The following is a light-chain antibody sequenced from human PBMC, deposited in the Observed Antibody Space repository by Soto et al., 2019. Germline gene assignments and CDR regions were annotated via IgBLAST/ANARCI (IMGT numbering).Light chain of an antibody. CDR2: GAS. Sequence: EIVLTQSPGTLSLSPGERATLSFSASQSVSNNYLAWYQQKPGQAPMLLIYGASNRATGIPDRFSGSGSGTDFNLTISRREPEEFAVYYCQQYGSSGTFGQATKVEIK. CDR3: QQYGSSGT. J-gene: IGKJ1*01. CDR1: QSVSNNY. V-gene: IGKV3-20*01.